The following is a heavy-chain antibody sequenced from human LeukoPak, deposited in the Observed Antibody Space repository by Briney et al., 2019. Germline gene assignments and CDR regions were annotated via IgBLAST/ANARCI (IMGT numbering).Heavy chain of an antibody. CDR1: GFTFDDYA. D-gene: IGHD5-18*01. J-gene: IGHJ4*02. V-gene: IGHV3-9*01. CDR3: AKDIEYWGTAMVLDY. CDR2: ISWNSGSI. Sequence: GRSLRLSCAASGFTFDDYAMHWVRQAPGKGLEWVSGISWNSGSIGYADSVKGRFTISRDNAKNSLYLQMNSLRAEDTALYYCAKDIEYWGTAMVLDYWGQGTLVTVSS.